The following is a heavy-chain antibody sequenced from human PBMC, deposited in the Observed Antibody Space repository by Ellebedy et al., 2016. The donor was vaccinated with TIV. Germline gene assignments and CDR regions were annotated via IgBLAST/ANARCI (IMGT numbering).Heavy chain of an antibody. J-gene: IGHJ6*02. V-gene: IGHV3-30*18. CDR3: AKGVYDSSLSGLDV. CDR2: ISSEGSDK. D-gene: IGHD3-22*01. Sequence: GESLKISXAASGFRFSSYGMHWVRQAPGKGLEWVAVISSEGSDKYYADSVKGRFTISRDNSKNTLYLQMNSLKAEDTAVYYCAKGVYDSSLSGLDVWGQGTTVTVSS. CDR1: GFRFSSYG.